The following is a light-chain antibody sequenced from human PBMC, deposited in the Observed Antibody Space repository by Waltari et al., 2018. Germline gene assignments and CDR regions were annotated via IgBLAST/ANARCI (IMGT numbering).Light chain of an antibody. V-gene: IGLV3-1*01. CDR1: NLGRTY. CDR2: QDT. Sequence: SYELIQPPSVSVSPGQRASITCSAENLGRTYVCWYQQKPGRSPVLIIYQDTEGPSVIPERFSGSNSGNTATLTIGGTQTLDEADYYCQAWDSATVVFGGGTKLTVL. CDR3: QAWDSATVV. J-gene: IGLJ2*01.